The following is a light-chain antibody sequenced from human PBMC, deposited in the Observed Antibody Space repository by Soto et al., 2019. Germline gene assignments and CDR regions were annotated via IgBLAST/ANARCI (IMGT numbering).Light chain of an antibody. J-gene: IGLJ1*01. Sequence: QSVLTQPPSASGSPGQSVTISCTGTSSDVCGYNYVSWYQQHPGKAPKLMIYEVSKRPSGVPDRFSGSKSGNTASLTVSGLQAEDEADYYCSSYAGSNNYVFGTG. V-gene: IGLV2-8*01. CDR3: SSYAGSNNYV. CDR1: SSDVCGYNY. CDR2: EVS.